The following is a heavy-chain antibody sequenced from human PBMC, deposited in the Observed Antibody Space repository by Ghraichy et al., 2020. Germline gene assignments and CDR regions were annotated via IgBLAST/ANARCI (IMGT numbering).Heavy chain of an antibody. J-gene: IGHJ4*02. CDR3: AREVYYYDSSGYSTAFDY. CDR2: ISVYNGNT. Sequence: ASVKVSCKASGYTFTSYGIIWVRQAPGQGLEWMGWISVYNGNTNYAQKFQGRVTMTTDTSTSTAYMELRSLRSDDAAVYYCAREVYYYDSSGYSTAFDYWGQGTLVTVSS. CDR1: GYTFTSYG. D-gene: IGHD3-22*01. V-gene: IGHV1-18*04.